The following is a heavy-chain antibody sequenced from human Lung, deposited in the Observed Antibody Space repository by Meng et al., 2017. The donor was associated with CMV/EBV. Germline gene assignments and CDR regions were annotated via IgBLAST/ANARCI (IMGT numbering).Heavy chain of an antibody. Sequence: QVQMQESGPGLVKPSGTLSLICPVSGDSIITSNLVSGVRQPPGKGLEWIGEIYHSGSTKYNPSIKSPVTISMDKSKTQFTLNLTSVTAADTAVYYCARVKHEFGDYGPFDYWGQGSLVTVSS. CDR3: ARVKHEFGDYGPFDY. V-gene: IGHV4-4*02. CDR2: IYHSGST. CDR1: GDSIITSNL. J-gene: IGHJ4*02. D-gene: IGHD4-17*01.